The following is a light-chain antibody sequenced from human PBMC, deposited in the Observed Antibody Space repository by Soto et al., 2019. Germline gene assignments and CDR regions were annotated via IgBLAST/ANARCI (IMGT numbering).Light chain of an antibody. J-gene: IGLJ1*01. CDR1: SGDVGAYNS. CDR2: DVT. Sequence: QSALTQPPSASGSPGQSVTISCTGTSGDVGAYNSVSWYQQHPAKAPKLIISDVTQRPSGVPDRFSGSRSGSAASLTVSGLEAEDEAYYYRCSYAGSNNFVFGTGTKLTVL. V-gene: IGLV2-8*01. CDR3: CSYAGSNNFV.